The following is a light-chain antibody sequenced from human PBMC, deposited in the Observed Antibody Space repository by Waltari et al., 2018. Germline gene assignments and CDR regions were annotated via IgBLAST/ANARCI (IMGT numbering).Light chain of an antibody. Sequence: VIWMTQSPSLLSASPGDRVTITCRMSQGISTYLAWYQQKPGRAPDLLIYGASILHSGVPSRFSGSGSGTDFTLTISSLQSEDVATYYCKHYYNFPWTFGQGTKVEIK. CDR1: QGISTY. V-gene: IGKV1D-8*03. CDR3: KHYYNFPWT. J-gene: IGKJ1*01. CDR2: GAS.